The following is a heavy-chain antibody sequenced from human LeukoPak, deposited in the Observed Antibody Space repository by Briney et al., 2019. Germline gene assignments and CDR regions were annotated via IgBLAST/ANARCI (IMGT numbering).Heavy chain of an antibody. CDR2: IYYTGST. CDR3: ASHCSGGTCYRYFFDY. Sequence: SETLSLTCTVSGASISSGGYYWGWIRQHPGKGLEWIGYIYYTGSTYYNPSLRSRIFISVDTARNQFSLQLRSVTAADTAVYYCASHCSGGTCYRYFFDYWGQGTQVPVSS. J-gene: IGHJ4*02. V-gene: IGHV4-31*03. D-gene: IGHD2-15*01. CDR1: GASISSGGYY.